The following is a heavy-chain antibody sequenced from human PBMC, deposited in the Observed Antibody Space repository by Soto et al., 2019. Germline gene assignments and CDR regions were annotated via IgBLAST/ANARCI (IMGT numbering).Heavy chain of an antibody. D-gene: IGHD2-2*01. CDR3: ARAHPASYCSSTSCYYYGMDV. V-gene: IGHV4-59*01. CDR2: IYYSGST. J-gene: IGHJ6*02. CDR1: GGSISSYY. Sequence: SQTLSLTCTVSGGSISSYYWSWIRQPPGKGLEWIGYIYYSGSTNYNPSLKSRVTISVDTSKNQFSLKLSSVTAADTAVYYCARAHPASYCSSTSCYYYGMDVWGQGTTVTVSS.